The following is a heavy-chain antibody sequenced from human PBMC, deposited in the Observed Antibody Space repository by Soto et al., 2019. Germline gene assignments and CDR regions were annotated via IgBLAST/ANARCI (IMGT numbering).Heavy chain of an antibody. CDR1: GGSFDGFH. V-gene: IGHV4-34*01. Sequence: SETLSLTCAIYGGSFDGFHWSWIRQAPGKGLEWIGEINYHGHTNYNPSLSSRVTISLDMSKNQFPLRLTSVTAADTAVYFCARTTFWSGYSLPYFDSWGPGTLVTVSS. CDR3: ARTTFWSGYSLPYFDS. J-gene: IGHJ4*02. CDR2: INYHGHT. D-gene: IGHD3-3*01.